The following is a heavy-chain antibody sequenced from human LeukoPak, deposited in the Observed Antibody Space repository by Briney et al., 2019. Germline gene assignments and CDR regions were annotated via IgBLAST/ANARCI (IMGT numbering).Heavy chain of an antibody. V-gene: IGHV7-4-1*04. D-gene: IGHD6-13*01. J-gene: IGHJ6*02. CDR2: INTNTGNP. CDR3: ARVWIAAAGKLGMDV. Sequence: ASVKVSCKASGYTFTSYAMNWVRQAPGQGLEWMGWINTNTGNPTYAQGFTGRFVFSLDTSVSMAYLQISSLKAEDTAVYYCARVWIAAAGKLGMDVWGQGTTVTVSS. CDR1: GYTFTSYA.